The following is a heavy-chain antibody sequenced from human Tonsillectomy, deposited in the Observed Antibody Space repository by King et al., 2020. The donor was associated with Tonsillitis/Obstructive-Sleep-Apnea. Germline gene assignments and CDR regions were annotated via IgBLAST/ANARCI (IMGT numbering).Heavy chain of an antibody. Sequence: VQLVESGGGLVQPGGSLRLSCAASGFTFSSYGVTWVRQAPGKGLEWGSAITGSGDNIYYADSVKGRFTISSDNSKDTLYLHMNSLRAEDTAIYYCAKVFLGWNYAFDIWGQGKMVTVSP. J-gene: IGHJ3*02. CDR1: GFTFSSYG. V-gene: IGHV3-23*04. CDR2: ITGSGDNI. CDR3: AKVFLGWNYAFDI. D-gene: IGHD1-7*01.